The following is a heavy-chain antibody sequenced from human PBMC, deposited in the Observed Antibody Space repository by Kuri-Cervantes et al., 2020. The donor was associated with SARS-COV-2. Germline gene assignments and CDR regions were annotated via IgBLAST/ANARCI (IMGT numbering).Heavy chain of an antibody. J-gene: IGHJ6*03. CDR2: IGTAGDT. CDR1: GFTFSSYD. V-gene: IGHV3-13*03. CDR3: AKDLESQQLVRGLVYYYYYMDV. D-gene: IGHD6-13*01. Sequence: GESLKISCAACGFTFSSYDMHWVRQATGKGLEWVSAIGTAGDTYYPGSVKGQFTISRENAKNSLYLQMNSLRAGDTAVYYCAKDLESQQLVRGLVYYYYYMDVWGKGITVTVSS.